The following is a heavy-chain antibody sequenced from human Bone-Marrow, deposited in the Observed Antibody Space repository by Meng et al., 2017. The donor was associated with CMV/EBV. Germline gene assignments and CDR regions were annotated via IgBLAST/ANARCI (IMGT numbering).Heavy chain of an antibody. Sequence: GESLKISCAASGFTFSTYWMTWVRQAPGKGLEWVGNINKDGSEKNYVDSVKGRFTISRDNAKNSLYLQMNSLRVEDTAVYYCASIFERVAVWGPGATVTGYS. CDR3: ASIFERVAV. CDR2: INKDGSEK. CDR1: GFTFSTYW. D-gene: IGHD3-9*01. V-gene: IGHV3-7*01. J-gene: IGHJ6*02.